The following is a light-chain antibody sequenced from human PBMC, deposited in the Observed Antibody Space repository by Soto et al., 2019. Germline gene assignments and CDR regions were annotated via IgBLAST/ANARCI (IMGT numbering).Light chain of an antibody. CDR2: AAS. CDR1: QSVSSTY. J-gene: IGKJ2*01. CDR3: QQYVNSLFA. Sequence: EIVLTQSPGTLSLSPGEGATLSCRASQSVSSTYLAWYQQKPGQTPRLLIYAASSRATGIPDRFSGSGSGTDFTRTISRLEPEDFADYYCQQYVNSLFAFGQGTKLEIK. V-gene: IGKV3-20*01.